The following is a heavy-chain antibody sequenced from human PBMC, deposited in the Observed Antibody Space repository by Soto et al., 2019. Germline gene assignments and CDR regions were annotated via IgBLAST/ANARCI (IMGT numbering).Heavy chain of an antibody. J-gene: IGHJ4*02. D-gene: IGHD3-3*02. Sequence: QVQLQQWGAGLLKPSETLSLTCAVYGGSFSGYYWSWIRQPPGKGLEWIGEIKHSGSTNYNPSLQSRVTISVDTSKNQFSLKLSSVTAADTAVYYCARRRVYTIFGVATFDYWGQGTLVTVSS. CDR1: GGSFSGYY. V-gene: IGHV4-34*01. CDR2: IKHSGST. CDR3: ARRRVYTIFGVATFDY.